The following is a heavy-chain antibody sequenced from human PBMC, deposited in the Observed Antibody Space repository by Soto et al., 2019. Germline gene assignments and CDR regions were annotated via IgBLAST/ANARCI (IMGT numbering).Heavy chain of an antibody. V-gene: IGHV4-59*08. Sequence: PSETLSLTCTVSGGSISSYYWSWIRQPPGKGLEWIGYIYYSGSTNYNPSLKTRVTISLDTSKSQFSLKLNSVTAADSAVYFCARLEGLATISYYFDYWGQGTLVTVSS. CDR1: GGSISSYY. J-gene: IGHJ4*02. D-gene: IGHD3-9*01. CDR3: ARLEGLATISYYFDY. CDR2: IYYSGST.